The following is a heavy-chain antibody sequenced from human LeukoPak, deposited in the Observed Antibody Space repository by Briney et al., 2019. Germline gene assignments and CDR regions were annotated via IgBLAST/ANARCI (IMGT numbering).Heavy chain of an antibody. V-gene: IGHV3-74*01. CDR3: ARRRDSGSLQHFDY. J-gene: IGHJ4*02. Sequence: TGGSLRLSCAASGFTFSNYWMHWVRQAPGKGLVWVSRINTDGSSTSYVDSVKGRFTISRDNAKNSLYLQMNSLRAEDTAVYYCARRRDSGSLQHFDYWGQGTLVTVSS. CDR1: GFTFSNYW. D-gene: IGHD1-26*01. CDR2: INTDGSST.